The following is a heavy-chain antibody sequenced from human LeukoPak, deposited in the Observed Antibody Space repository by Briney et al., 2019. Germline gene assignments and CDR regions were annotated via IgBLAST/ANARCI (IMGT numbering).Heavy chain of an antibody. CDR3: TRSLLGDFTNY. CDR2: INPDGTIT. CDR1: PVSFCGYW. V-gene: IGHV3-74*01. D-gene: IGHD3-10*01. Sequence: GGPLRLSCAASPVSFCGYWINWFRQAPGRGLVWVSRINPDGTITTYADSVKGRFTISRDNAKNTLYLQMNSLRAEDTAVYYFTRSLLGDFTNYWGQGTLVTVSS. J-gene: IGHJ4*02.